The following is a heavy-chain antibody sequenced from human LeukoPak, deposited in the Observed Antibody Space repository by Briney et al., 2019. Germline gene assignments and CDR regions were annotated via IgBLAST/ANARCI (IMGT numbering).Heavy chain of an antibody. V-gene: IGHV4-4*02. D-gene: IGHD3-22*01. CDR1: GGSISSSNW. Sequence: SGTLSLTCAVSGGSISSSNWWSWVRQPPGKGLEWIGEIYHSGSTNYNPSLKSRVTISVDKSKNQFSLKLSSVTAADTAVYYCARSYYDSSGYYDYWGQGTLVTVSS. CDR2: IYHSGST. CDR3: ARSYYDSSGYYDY. J-gene: IGHJ4*02.